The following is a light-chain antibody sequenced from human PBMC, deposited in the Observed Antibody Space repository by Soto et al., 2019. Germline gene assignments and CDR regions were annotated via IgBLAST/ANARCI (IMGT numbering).Light chain of an antibody. J-gene: IGKJ5*01. Sequence: DVQMTQSPSTLSASVGDRVTITCRASESISAWLARYQQKPGKAPKLLIYKASSLESGVPSRFSGSGSGTEFTLTISSLQPDDSGTYYCQQFYDLPITFGQGTRLEIK. CDR2: KAS. CDR1: ESISAW. CDR3: QQFYDLPIT. V-gene: IGKV1-5*03.